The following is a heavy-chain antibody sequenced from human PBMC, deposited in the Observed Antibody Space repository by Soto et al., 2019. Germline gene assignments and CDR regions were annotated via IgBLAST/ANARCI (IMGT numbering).Heavy chain of an antibody. J-gene: IGHJ5*02. CDR3: ERDEIIYDIFTGYLPGVDWFVP. V-gene: IGHV4-39*02. D-gene: IGHD3-9*01. Sequence: PSETLSRTCTVSGVSISSSSYYWGWIRQPPGKGLEWIGSIYYSGSTYYNPSLKSRVTISVDTSKNHFSLKLSSVTAAHKAAYYCERDEIIYDIFTGYLPGVDWFVPWGRGTLVTVSS. CDR1: GVSISSSSYY. CDR2: IYYSGST.